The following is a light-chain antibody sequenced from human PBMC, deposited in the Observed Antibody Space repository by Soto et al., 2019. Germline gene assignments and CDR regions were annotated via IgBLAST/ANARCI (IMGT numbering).Light chain of an antibody. CDR2: DAS. Sequence: EVVLTQSPATLSLSPGERATLSCRANQSVSYLAWYQQKPGQAPRLLMYDASNRATGIPARFSGRGSGTHFTLTLSSLEPEDFAVYYCKQRSTAPCTFGQGTKVEIK. CDR3: KQRSTAPCT. J-gene: IGKJ1*01. V-gene: IGKV3-11*01. CDR1: QSVSY.